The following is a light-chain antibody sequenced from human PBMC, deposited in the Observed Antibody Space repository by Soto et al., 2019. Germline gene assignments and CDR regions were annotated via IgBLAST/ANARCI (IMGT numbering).Light chain of an antibody. CDR3: CSYAGSSAVVV. CDR2: QGS. J-gene: IGLJ2*01. Sequence: QSALTQPASVSGSPGQSITISCTGTSSDVGSYNLVSWYQRHPGKAPKLMIYQGSERPSGVSHRFSGSKSGNTASLTISGLQAEDEADYYCCSYAGSSAVVVFGGGTKVTV. V-gene: IGLV2-23*01. CDR1: SSDVGSYNL.